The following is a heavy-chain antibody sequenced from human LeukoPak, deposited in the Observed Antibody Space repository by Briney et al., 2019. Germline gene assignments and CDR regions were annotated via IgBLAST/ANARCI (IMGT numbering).Heavy chain of an antibody. Sequence: ASVKVSCKVSGYTLTELSMHWVRQAPGKGLEWMGGFDPEDGETIYAQKFQGRVTMTEDTSTDTAYMELSSLRSEDTAVYYCATAGGLAAAGTFDYWGQGTPVTVSS. CDR2: FDPEDGET. D-gene: IGHD6-13*01. J-gene: IGHJ4*02. CDR1: GYTLTELS. CDR3: ATAGGLAAAGTFDY. V-gene: IGHV1-24*01.